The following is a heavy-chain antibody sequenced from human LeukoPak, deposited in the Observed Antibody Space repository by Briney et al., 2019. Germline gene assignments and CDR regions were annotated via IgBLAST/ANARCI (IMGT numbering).Heavy chain of an antibody. CDR3: AGLTDIVVVPAAMRGAFDI. D-gene: IGHD2-2*01. Sequence: GGSLRLSCAASGFTFSSYEMNWVRQAPGKGLEWVSYISSSGSTIYYADSVKGRFTISRDNAKNSLYLQMNSLRAVDTAVYYCAGLTDIVVVPAAMRGAFDIWGQGTMVTVSS. J-gene: IGHJ3*02. V-gene: IGHV3-48*03. CDR1: GFTFSSYE. CDR2: ISSSGSTI.